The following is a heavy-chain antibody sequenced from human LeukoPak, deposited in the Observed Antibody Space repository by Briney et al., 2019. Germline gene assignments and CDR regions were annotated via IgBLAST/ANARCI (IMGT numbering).Heavy chain of an antibody. CDR1: GGPISGFF. J-gene: IGHJ4*02. V-gene: IGHV4-59*12. Sequence: SETLSLTCTVSGGPISGFFWSWVRQPPGKGLEHIGYTYSSGSTNYSPSLKSRVTISVDTSKNQFSLKLSSVTAADTAVYYCARENDLFDYWGQGTLVTVSS. CDR2: TYSSGST. CDR3: ARENDLFDY.